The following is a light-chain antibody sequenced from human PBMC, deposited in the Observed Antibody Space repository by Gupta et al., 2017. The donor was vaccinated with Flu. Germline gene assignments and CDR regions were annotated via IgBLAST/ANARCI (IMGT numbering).Light chain of an antibody. J-gene: IGLJ1*01. V-gene: IGLV1-47*02. Sequence: VTISCSGGSSNIGSSSFYWFRQLPGTAPKPLINCNNQRRSGVPDRFSGATTRASASTVISARRSEDEADDYCSASDDSRGGWYVFGTGTKVTVL. CDR3: SASDDSRGGWYV. CDR1: SSNIGSSS. CDR2: CNN.